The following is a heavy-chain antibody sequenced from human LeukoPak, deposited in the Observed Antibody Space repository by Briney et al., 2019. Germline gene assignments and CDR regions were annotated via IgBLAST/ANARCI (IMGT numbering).Heavy chain of an antibody. CDR3: ASYGGNSDFDY. D-gene: IGHD4-23*01. CDR2: IWYDGSNK. Sequence: PGRSLRLSCAASGFTFSSYGMHWVRQAPGKGLEWVAVIWYDGSNKYYADSVKGRFTISRDNSKNTLYLQMNSLRAEDTAVYYCASYGGNSDFDYWGQGTLVTVSS. J-gene: IGHJ4*02. V-gene: IGHV3-33*01. CDR1: GFTFSSYG.